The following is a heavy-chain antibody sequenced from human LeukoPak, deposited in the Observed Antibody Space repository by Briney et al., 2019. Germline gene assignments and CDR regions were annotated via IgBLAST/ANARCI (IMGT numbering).Heavy chain of an antibody. J-gene: IGHJ4*02. CDR1: GVTFSSYG. D-gene: IGHD6-13*01. Sequence: GGSLRLSCAASGVTFSSYGMAWVRQAPGKGLEWVSGMNGNGGRIYYADSVKGRFTISRDNSKNTLYLQMNSLRAEDTAVYYCAKDCPYSSSWYGAGDYWGQGTLVTVSS. CDR2: MNGNGGRI. V-gene: IGHV3-23*01. CDR3: AKDCPYSSSWYGAGDY.